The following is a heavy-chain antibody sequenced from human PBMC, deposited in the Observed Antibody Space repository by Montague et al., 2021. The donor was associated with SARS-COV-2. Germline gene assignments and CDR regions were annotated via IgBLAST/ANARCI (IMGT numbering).Heavy chain of an antibody. D-gene: IGHD3-10*01. V-gene: IGHV4-59*01. Sequence: SETLSLTYTVSGGSISSYYWSWIRQPPGKGLEWIGYIYYSGSTNYNPSLKSRVTISVDTSKNQFSLKLSSVTAADTAVYYCAREAWFGELHGAFDIWGQGTMVTVSS. J-gene: IGHJ3*02. CDR2: IYYSGST. CDR3: AREAWFGELHGAFDI. CDR1: GGSISSYY.